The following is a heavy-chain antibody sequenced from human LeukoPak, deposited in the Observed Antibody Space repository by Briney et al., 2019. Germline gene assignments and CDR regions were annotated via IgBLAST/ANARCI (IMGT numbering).Heavy chain of an antibody. CDR1: GGSFSGYY. Sequence: SETLSLTCAVYGGSFSGYYWSWIRQPPGKGLEWIGEINHSGSTNYNPSLKSRVTISVDTSKNQFSLKLSSVTAADTAVYYCARGLPGGNSPLDYWGQGTLVTVSS. D-gene: IGHD4-23*01. CDR2: INHSGST. V-gene: IGHV4-34*01. J-gene: IGHJ4*02. CDR3: ARGLPGGNSPLDY.